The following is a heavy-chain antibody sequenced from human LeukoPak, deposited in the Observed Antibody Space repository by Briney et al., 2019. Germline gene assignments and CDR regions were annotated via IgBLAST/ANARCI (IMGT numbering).Heavy chain of an antibody. Sequence: ASVKVSCKASGGTFSSYAISWVRRAPGQGLEWMGRIIPILGIANYAQKFQGRVTITADKSTSTAYMELSSLRPEDTAVYYCASGLMSIRFDYWGQGTLVTVSS. D-gene: IGHD3-3*02. CDR3: ASGLMSIRFDY. CDR1: GGTFSSYA. CDR2: IIPILGIA. V-gene: IGHV1-69*04. J-gene: IGHJ4*02.